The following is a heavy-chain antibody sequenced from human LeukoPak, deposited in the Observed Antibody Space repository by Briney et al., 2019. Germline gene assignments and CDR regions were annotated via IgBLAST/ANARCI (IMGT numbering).Heavy chain of an antibody. D-gene: IGHD2-15*01. V-gene: IGHV3-21*01. J-gene: IGHJ4*02. CDR3: ARGPQFCSGGGCFGYYFDY. CDR1: GFTFSRYS. Sequence: KSGGSLRLSCAASGFTFSRYSMNWVRQPPGKGLEWVSSISASGSHIYYADSVKGRFSISRDSARNSVCVQMSSLRAEDTAVYYCARGPQFCSGGGCFGYYFDYWGQGALVTVSS. CDR2: ISASGSHI.